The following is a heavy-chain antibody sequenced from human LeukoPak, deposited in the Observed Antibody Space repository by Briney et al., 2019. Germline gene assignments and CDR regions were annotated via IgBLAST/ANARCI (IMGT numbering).Heavy chain of an antibody. Sequence: GSLRLSCAASGFTFDDYAMSWVRQAPGKGLEWVSGINWNGGSTGYAGSVKGRFTISRDNAKNSLYLQMKSLRAEDTALYYCARGWQWLPAAYYFDYWGQGALVTVSS. V-gene: IGHV3-20*04. D-gene: IGHD6-19*01. J-gene: IGHJ4*02. CDR2: INWNGGST. CDR3: ARGWQWLPAAYYFDY. CDR1: GFTFDDYA.